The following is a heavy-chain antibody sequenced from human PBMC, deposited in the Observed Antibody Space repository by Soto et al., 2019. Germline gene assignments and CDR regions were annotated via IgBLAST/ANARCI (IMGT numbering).Heavy chain of an antibody. CDR3: VRVGGSGWTLDF. J-gene: IGHJ4*02. CDR2: INVGNGDT. V-gene: IGHV1-3*01. Sequence: ASVKVSCETPGDTFTAFAGHWVRQASGQRLEWMGWINVGNGDTKSSQNLQGRVTITRDTSASTVYMELSSLRSEDTAVYYCVRVGGSGWTLDFWGQGTLVTVS. D-gene: IGHD6-25*01. CDR1: GDTFTAFA.